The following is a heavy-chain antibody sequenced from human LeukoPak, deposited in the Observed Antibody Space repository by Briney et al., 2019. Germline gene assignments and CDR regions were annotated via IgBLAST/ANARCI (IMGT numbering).Heavy chain of an antibody. CDR3: AKDTSSSGSYFDY. D-gene: IGHD3-10*01. V-gene: IGHV3-23*01. CDR1: GFTFRNYA. J-gene: IGHJ4*02. CDR2: ISGSGGSI. Sequence: GGSLRLSCTASGFTFRNYAISWVRQAPGKGLEWISAISGSGGSIYYIASVKGRFTISRDNSRNTVFLQINSLRAEDTAVYSCAKDTSSSGSYFDYWGQGILVTVSS.